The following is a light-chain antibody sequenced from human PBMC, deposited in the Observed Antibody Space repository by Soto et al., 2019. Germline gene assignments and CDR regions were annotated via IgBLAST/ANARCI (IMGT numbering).Light chain of an antibody. CDR2: DAS. CDR3: QQYDNWPLT. CDR1: QSVRSN. Sequence: EIVMTQSPATLSVSTGEEVTLSCRASQSVRSNLGWYQQKPGQAPRLLIYDASTRATGIPARFSGSGSGTEFTLTISSLQSEDFAVFYCQQYDNWPLTFGGGTKVEIK. J-gene: IGKJ4*01. V-gene: IGKV3-15*01.